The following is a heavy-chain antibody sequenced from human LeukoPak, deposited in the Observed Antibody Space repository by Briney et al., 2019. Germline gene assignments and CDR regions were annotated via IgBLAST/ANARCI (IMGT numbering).Heavy chain of an antibody. CDR3: ARAKPKNMVRGLIMRRESRYYFDY. D-gene: IGHD3-10*01. CDR2: IYSGGST. Sequence: PGGSLRLSCAASGFTVSSNYMSWVRQAPGKGLEWVSVIYSGGSTYYADSVKGRFTIARHNSKSTLYIQMNSLRAEDTAVYYCARAKPKNMVRGLIMRRESRYYFDYWGQGTLVTVSS. J-gene: IGHJ4*02. V-gene: IGHV3-53*01. CDR1: GFTVSSNY.